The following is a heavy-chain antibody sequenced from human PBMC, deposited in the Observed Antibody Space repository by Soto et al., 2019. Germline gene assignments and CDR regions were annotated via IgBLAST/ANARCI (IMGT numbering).Heavy chain of an antibody. V-gene: IGHV1-8*01. Sequence: ASVKVSCKASGYTSTSYDINWVRQATGQGLEWMGWMNPNSGNTGYAQKFQGRVTMTRNTSISTAYMELSSLRSEDTAVYYCARGRYCTNGVCHYYYYYGMDVWGQGTTVTVSS. CDR3: ARGRYCTNGVCHYYYYYGMDV. D-gene: IGHD2-8*01. J-gene: IGHJ6*02. CDR1: GYTSTSYD. CDR2: MNPNSGNT.